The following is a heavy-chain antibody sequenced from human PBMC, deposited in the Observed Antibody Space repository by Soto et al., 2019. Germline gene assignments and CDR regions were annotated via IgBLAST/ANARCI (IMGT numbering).Heavy chain of an antibody. CDR2: ISYDGSNK. Sequence: PGGSLRLSCAASGFTFSSYAMHWVRQAPGKGLEWVAVISYDGSNKYYAGSVKGRFTISRDNSKNTLYLQMNSLRAEDTAVYYCARGVLAPRGYYYGMDVWGQGTTVTVSS. CDR3: ARGVLAPRGYYYGMDV. D-gene: IGHD3-3*01. V-gene: IGHV3-30-3*01. J-gene: IGHJ6*02. CDR1: GFTFSSYA.